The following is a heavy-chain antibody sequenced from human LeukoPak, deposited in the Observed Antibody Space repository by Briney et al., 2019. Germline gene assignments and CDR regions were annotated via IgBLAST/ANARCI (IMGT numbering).Heavy chain of an antibody. CDR3: ARGRTRSQPILLWFRELSA. V-gene: IGHV4-34*01. CDR2: INHSGST. J-gene: IGHJ5*02. CDR1: GGSFSGYY. Sequence: SETLSLTCAVYGGSFSGYYWSWIRQPPGKGLEWIGEINHSGSTNYNPSLKSRVTISVDTSKNQFSLKLSSMTAADTAVYYCARGRTRSQPILLWFRELSAWGQGTLVTVSS. D-gene: IGHD3-10*01.